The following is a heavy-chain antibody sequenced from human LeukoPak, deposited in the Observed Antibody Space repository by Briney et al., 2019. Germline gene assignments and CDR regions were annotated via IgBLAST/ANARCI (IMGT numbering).Heavy chain of an antibody. V-gene: IGHV1-2*04. CDR1: GYTFTNYP. J-gene: IGHJ4*02. Sequence: ASVTVSCKPSGYTFTNYPLNWVRQAPGQGLEWMGWINPNSGGTNYAQKFQGWVTMSRDTSISTAYMELSRLRSGDTAVYYCARGPHRQLGFDYWGQGTLVTVSS. CDR2: INPNSGGT. CDR3: ARGPHRQLGFDY. D-gene: IGHD6-6*01.